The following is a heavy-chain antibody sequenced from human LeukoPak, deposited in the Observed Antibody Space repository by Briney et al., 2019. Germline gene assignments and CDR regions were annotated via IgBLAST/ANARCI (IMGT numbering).Heavy chain of an antibody. D-gene: IGHD5-24*01. CDR3: ARRGDGYNYPHFDY. CDR1: GGSISSYY. Sequence: SETLSLTCTVSGGSISSYYWSWIRQPPGKGLEWIGYIYYSGSTNYNPSLKSRVTISVDTSKSQFSLKLSSVTAADTAVYYCARRGDGYNYPHFDYWGQGTLVTVSS. J-gene: IGHJ4*02. V-gene: IGHV4-59*08. CDR2: IYYSGST.